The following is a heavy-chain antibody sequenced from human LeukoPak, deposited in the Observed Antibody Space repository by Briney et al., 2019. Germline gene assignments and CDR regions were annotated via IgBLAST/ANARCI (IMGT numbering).Heavy chain of an antibody. D-gene: IGHD2-15*01. CDR1: GGSISSSSYY. J-gene: IGHJ4*02. Sequence: SETLSPTCTVSGGSISSSSYYWGWIRQPPGKGLEWIGSIYYSGSTYYNPSLKSRVTISVDTSKNQFSLKLSSVTAADTAVYYCARRRKNCSGTSCYYFDYWGQGTLVAVSS. CDR3: ARRRKNCSGTSCYYFDY. CDR2: IYYSGST. V-gene: IGHV4-39*01.